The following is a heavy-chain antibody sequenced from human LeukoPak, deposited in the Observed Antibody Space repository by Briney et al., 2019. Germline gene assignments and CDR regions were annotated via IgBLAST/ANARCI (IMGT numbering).Heavy chain of an antibody. CDR2: MNPNSGNT. J-gene: IGHJ4*02. CDR3: ARGRKRGDYVSRFDY. CDR1: GYTFTSYD. D-gene: IGHD4-17*01. Sequence: ASVKVSCKASGYTFTSYDIDWVRQAPGQGLEWMGWMNPNSGNTVYAQKFQGRVTMTRNTSISTAYMELSSLRSEDTAVYYCARGRKRGDYVSRFDYWGQGTLVTVSS. V-gene: IGHV1-8*01.